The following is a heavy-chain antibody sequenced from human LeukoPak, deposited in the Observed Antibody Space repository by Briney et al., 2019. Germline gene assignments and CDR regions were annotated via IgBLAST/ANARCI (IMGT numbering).Heavy chain of an antibody. J-gene: IGHJ4*02. D-gene: IGHD3-10*01. V-gene: IGHV4-39*01. CDR2: ISESGTT. Sequence: SETLSLTCTVSGGSISSSSHYWDWIRQPPGKRLEWLATISESGTTYYSPSLKSRVTISVDTSKNQFSLKLGSVTAADTAVFYCARYSGSYFDYWGQGTLVTVSS. CDR1: GGSISSSSHY. CDR3: ARYSGSYFDY.